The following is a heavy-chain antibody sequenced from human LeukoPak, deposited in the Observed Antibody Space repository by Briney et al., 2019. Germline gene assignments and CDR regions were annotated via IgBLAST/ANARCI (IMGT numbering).Heavy chain of an antibody. CDR1: GLTLSDYH. CDR3: ARDLEGAASSVYYYYMDV. J-gene: IGHJ6*03. D-gene: IGHD3-22*01. V-gene: IGHV3-11*01. CDR2: ISNSGSTI. Sequence: GGSLRLSCAASGLTLSDYHMNWIRQAPGKGLEWVSYISNSGSTIYYAAPVKGRFTISRDNAKNSLYLEMNSLRAEDTAVYYCARDLEGAASSVYYYYMDVWGRGTTVTVSS.